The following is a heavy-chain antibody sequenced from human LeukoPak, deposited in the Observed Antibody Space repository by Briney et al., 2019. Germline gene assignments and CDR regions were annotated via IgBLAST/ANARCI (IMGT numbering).Heavy chain of an antibody. CDR2: IIPIFGTT. D-gene: IGHD4-11*01. J-gene: IGHJ4*02. CDR1: GVTFISYA. CDR3: ARGDDYSIYVLGY. V-gene: IGHV1-69*05. Sequence: SVKVSCKASGVTFISYAISWVRQAPGQGLEWMGRIIPIFGTTNYTQKFQGRVTITRDESTSTAYMELSSLRSEDTAVYYCARGDDYSIYVLGYWGQGTLVSVSS.